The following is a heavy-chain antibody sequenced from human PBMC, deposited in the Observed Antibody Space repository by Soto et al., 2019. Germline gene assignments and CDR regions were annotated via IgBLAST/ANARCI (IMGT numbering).Heavy chain of an antibody. CDR1: GFTFSSYS. D-gene: IGHD6-6*01. V-gene: IGHV3-21*01. Sequence: GGSLGLACAASGFTFSSYSMNGVRQAPGKGLEWVSSISSSSSYIYYADSVKGRSTISRDNAKNSLYLQMNSLRAEDTAVYYCARDLYSSSARYFDYWGQGTLVTVSS. J-gene: IGHJ4*02. CDR3: ARDLYSSSARYFDY. CDR2: ISSSSSYI.